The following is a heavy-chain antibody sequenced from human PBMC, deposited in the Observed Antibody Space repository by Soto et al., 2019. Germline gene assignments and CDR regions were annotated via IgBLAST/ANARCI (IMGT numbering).Heavy chain of an antibody. CDR3: ARDSGGDCSSASCHCYYYGMDV. CDR1: GGTFSSYA. Sequence: QVQLVQSGAEVKKPGSSVKFSCRASGGTFSSYAISWVRQAPGQGLEWMGGIIPIFGTANYAQKFQGRFTITADESSSTAYMALSSLRCEATAVYYGARDSGGDCSSASCHCYYYGMDVWGQGTTVTVFS. D-gene: IGHD2-2*01. J-gene: IGHJ6*02. V-gene: IGHV1-69*01. CDR2: IIPIFGTA.